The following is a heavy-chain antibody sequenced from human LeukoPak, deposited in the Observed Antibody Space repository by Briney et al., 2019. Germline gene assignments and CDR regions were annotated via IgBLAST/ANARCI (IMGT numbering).Heavy chain of an antibody. CDR3: AREAYTVTFFDY. Sequence: GGSLRLSCAASGFTFADYAMHWVRQAPGKGLEWVSGISWNSGSIGYADSVKGRFTISRDNAKNSLYLQMNSLRAEDTALYYCAREAYTVTFFDYWGQGTLVTVSS. CDR2: ISWNSGSI. J-gene: IGHJ4*02. D-gene: IGHD4-11*01. V-gene: IGHV3-9*01. CDR1: GFTFADYA.